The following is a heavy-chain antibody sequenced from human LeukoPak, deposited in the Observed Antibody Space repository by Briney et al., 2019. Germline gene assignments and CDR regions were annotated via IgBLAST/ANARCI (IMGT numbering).Heavy chain of an antibody. CDR2: TNPKSGDT. CDR3: ARGPGGHDY. D-gene: IGHD3-16*01. J-gene: IGHJ4*02. V-gene: IGHV1-2*02. Sequence: ASVKVSCKASGYTFTGYYIHWVRQAPGQGLEWMGWTNPKSGDTNYTQKFQGRVTMTRNTSISTAYMELSSLRSEDTAVYYCARGPGGHDYWGQGTLVTVSS. CDR1: GYTFTGYY.